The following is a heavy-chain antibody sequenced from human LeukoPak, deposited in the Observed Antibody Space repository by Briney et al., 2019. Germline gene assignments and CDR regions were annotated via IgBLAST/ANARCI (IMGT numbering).Heavy chain of an antibody. D-gene: IGHD6-19*01. CDR1: GFTFSSYA. J-gene: IGHJ4*02. CDR3: ARERGSSGWYYFDY. V-gene: IGHV3-30*04. Sequence: GGSLRLSCAASGFTFSSYAMHWVRQAPGKGLEWVAVISYDGSNKYYADSVKGRFTISRDNSKNTLYLQMNSLRAEDTAVYYCARERGSSGWYYFDYWGQGTLDTVSS. CDR2: ISYDGSNK.